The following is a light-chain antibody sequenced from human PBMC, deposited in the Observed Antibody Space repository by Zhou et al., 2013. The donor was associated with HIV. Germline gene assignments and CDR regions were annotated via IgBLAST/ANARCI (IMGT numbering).Light chain of an antibody. CDR2: GAS. CDR1: QGVGNY. Sequence: DIQMTQSPSSLSASLGDRVTITCRASQGVGNYLNWYQQKPGKAPNLLIYGASTAHSGVPSRFSGSGSGTDFTLTISSLQPEDFATYYCQQTYFLPRIFGPGTKVEI. J-gene: IGKJ2*02. CDR3: QQTYFLPRI. V-gene: IGKV1-39*01.